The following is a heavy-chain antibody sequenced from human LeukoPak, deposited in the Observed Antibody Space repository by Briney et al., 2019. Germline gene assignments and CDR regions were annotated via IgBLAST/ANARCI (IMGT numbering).Heavy chain of an antibody. CDR2: IRDDGSNK. V-gene: IGHV3-30*02. CDR3: ARRSRWLQWGLDI. D-gene: IGHD5-24*01. J-gene: IGHJ3*02. CDR1: GFTFSSYG. Sequence: PGGSLRLSCAASGFTFSSYGMHWVRQAPGKGLEWVAFIRDDGSNKYYADSVKGRFTISRDNSKNTLYLQMNSLSAEDTAVYYCARRSRWLQWGLDIWGQGTMVTVSS.